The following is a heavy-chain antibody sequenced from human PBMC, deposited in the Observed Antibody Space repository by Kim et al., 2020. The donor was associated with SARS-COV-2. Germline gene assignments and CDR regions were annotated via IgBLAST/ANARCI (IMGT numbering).Heavy chain of an antibody. Sequence: GGSLRLSCAASGFSFSDRWMSWVRQAPGRGLEWVANIDQGGGETHYVDSVKGRFTISRDNAKRSLSLQMNSLTVEDTGIYYCARLGVRTADWWGQGTLVSVSS. J-gene: IGHJ4*02. V-gene: IGHV3-7*01. D-gene: IGHD3-3*01. CDR3: ARLGVRTADW. CDR1: GFSFSDRW. CDR2: IDQGGGET.